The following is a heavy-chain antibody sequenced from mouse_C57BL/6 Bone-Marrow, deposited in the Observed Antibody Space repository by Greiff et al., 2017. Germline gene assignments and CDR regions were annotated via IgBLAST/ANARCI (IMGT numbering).Heavy chain of an antibody. V-gene: IGHV1-58*01. CDR2: IYIGNGYT. Sequence: EVKLVESGAELVRPGSSVKMSCKTSGYTFTSYGINWVKQRPGQGLEWIGYIYIGNGYTEYNEKFKGKATLTSDTSSSTAYMQLSSLTSEDSAIYFCARDYYGSSYGFDYWGQGTTLTVSS. D-gene: IGHD1-1*01. CDR1: GYTFTSYG. J-gene: IGHJ2*01. CDR3: ARDYYGSSYGFDY.